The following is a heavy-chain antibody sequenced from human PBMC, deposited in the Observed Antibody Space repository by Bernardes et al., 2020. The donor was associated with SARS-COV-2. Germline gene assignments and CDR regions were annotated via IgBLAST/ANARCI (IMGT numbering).Heavy chain of an antibody. CDR3: ATNLSSGWPLDY. D-gene: IGHD6-19*01. V-gene: IGHV3-23*01. Sequence: GGSLRLSCAASGFTFRNSVMSWVRQVPGPGLEWVSSVSGTGGSTYYPDSVKGRFTISRDNSKNTLYLQMNSLRAEDAAVYYCATNLSSGWPLDYWGQGTLVTVSS. CDR1: GFTFRNSV. CDR2: VSGTGGST. J-gene: IGHJ4*02.